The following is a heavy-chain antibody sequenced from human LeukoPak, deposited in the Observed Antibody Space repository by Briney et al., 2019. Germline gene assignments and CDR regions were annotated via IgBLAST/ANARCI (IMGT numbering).Heavy chain of an antibody. D-gene: IGHD1-26*01. J-gene: IGHJ4*01. CDR3: AKDAHSGSYFDY. V-gene: IGHV3-23*01. CDR2: ISGTGGTT. Sequence: GGSLRLSCAASGFTFSSNAMCWVRQASGKGLEWVSLISGTGGTTYYADSVKGRLTISRDNSKNTLYLQMNSLRVEDTAVYYCAKDAHSGSYFDYWGQGILVTVSS. CDR1: GFTFSSNA.